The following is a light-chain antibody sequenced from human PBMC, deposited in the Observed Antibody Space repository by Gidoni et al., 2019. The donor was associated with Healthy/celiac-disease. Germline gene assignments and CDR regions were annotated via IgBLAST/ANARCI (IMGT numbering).Light chain of an antibody. CDR1: QSVSSY. V-gene: IGKV3-11*01. CDR2: DAS. Sequence: VLTHSPATLSLSPGERATLSCRASQSVSSYLAWYQQKPGQAPRLLIYDASNRATGIPARFSGSGSGTDFTLTISSLEPEDFAVYYCQQRSNWPWTFGQGTKVEIK. CDR3: QQRSNWPWT. J-gene: IGKJ1*01.